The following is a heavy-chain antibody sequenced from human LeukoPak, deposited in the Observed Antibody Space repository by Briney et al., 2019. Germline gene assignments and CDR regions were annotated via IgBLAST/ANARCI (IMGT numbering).Heavy chain of an antibody. CDR1: GFTFSDYY. J-gene: IGHJ4*02. D-gene: IGHD6-13*01. Sequence: GGSLRLSCAASGFTFSDYYMSWIRQAPGKGLEWVSAISGSGGSTYYADSVKGRFTIPRDNSKNTLYLQMNSLRAEDTAVYYCAKDVSGIAGGGYFDYWGQGTLVTVSS. CDR3: AKDVSGIAGGGYFDY. CDR2: ISGSGGST. V-gene: IGHV3-23*01.